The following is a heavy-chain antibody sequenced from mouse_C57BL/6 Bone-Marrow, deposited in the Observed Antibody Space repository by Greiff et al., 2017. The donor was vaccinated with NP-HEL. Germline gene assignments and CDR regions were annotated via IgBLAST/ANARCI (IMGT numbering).Heavy chain of an antibody. D-gene: IGHD1-1*01. CDR1: GYTFTSYW. CDR3: ARSWDYGSSYVWYFDV. V-gene: IGHV1-52*01. J-gene: IGHJ1*03. Sequence: QVQLQQPGAELVRPGSSVKLSCKASGYTFTSYWMHWVKQRPIQGLEWIGNIDPSDSETHYNQKFKDKATLTVDKSSSTAYMQLSSLTSEDSAVYYCARSWDYGSSYVWYFDVWGTGTTVTVSS. CDR2: IDPSDSET.